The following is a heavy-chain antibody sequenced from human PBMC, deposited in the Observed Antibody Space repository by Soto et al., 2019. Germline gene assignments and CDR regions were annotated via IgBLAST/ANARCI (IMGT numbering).Heavy chain of an antibody. J-gene: IGHJ4*02. D-gene: IGHD5-18*01. CDR1: GGTFSSYR. Sequence: GPQVKVSCKASGGTFSSYRINWVRQAPGQGLEWVGGIVPIYRTADYAQKFQGRVTITAGESARTSYMELRSLKSQDTAVYYCVTASGAKLSRSWGQGTLVTVS. CDR2: IVPIYRTA. V-gene: IGHV1-69*01. CDR3: VTASGAKLSRS.